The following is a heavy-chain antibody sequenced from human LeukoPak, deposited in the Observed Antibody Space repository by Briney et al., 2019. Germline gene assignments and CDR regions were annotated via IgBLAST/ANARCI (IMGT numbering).Heavy chain of an antibody. Sequence: GASVKVSCKASGYTFTSYGISWVRQAPGQGLEWMGWINPNSGTNYAQKFQGRVTMTRDTSITTAYMELSSLRSDDTAVYYCARGKMNGDDFDYWGQGTLVTAAS. D-gene: IGHD4-17*01. V-gene: IGHV1-2*02. CDR3: ARGKMNGDDFDY. CDR2: INPNSGT. CDR1: GYTFTSYG. J-gene: IGHJ4*02.